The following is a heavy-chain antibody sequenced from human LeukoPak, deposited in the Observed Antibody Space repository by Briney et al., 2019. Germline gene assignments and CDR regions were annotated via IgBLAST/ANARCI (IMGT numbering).Heavy chain of an antibody. CDR3: ARASKTWMVTAIKDYYFDY. D-gene: IGHD2-21*02. Sequence: ASVKVSCTASGYTFTSDDINWVRQATGQRLEWMGWVNPNSGNTGYAQNFQGRVTMTTNTSITTAYMELSSLRSEDTAVYYCARASKTWMVTAIKDYYFDYWGQGTLVTVAS. J-gene: IGHJ4*02. CDR2: VNPNSGNT. V-gene: IGHV1-8*01. CDR1: GYTFTSDD.